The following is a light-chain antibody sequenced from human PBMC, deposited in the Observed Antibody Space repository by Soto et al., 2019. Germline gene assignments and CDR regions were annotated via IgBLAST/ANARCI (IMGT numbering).Light chain of an antibody. V-gene: IGLV2-14*01. CDR1: SSDVGGYTY. CDR2: DVS. CDR3: VSYTTTSTLVV. Sequence: QSALTQPASMSGSPGQSITISCTGISSDVGGYTYVSWYQQHPGKAPKLMISDVSNRPSGVSNRFSASKSCNTASLTISGLQAEDEADYYCVSYTTTSTLVVFGGGTKLTVL. J-gene: IGLJ3*02.